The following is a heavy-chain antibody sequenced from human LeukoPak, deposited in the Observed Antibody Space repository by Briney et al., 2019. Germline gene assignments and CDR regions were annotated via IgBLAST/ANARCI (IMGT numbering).Heavy chain of an antibody. V-gene: IGHV3-23*01. CDR1: GFTFSSYA. Sequence: GGSLRLSCAASGFTFSSYAMSWVRQAPGKGLESGSAISGSGGSTYYADSVKGRFTIYRDNSKNTLYLQMNSLRAEDTAVYYCAKGEERAVAYYYGMDVWGQGTTVTVSS. CDR3: AKGEERAVAYYYGMDV. D-gene: IGHD6-19*01. CDR2: ISGSGGST. J-gene: IGHJ6*02.